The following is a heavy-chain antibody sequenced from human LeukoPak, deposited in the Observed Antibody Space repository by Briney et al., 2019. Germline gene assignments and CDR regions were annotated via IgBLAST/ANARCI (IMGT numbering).Heavy chain of an antibody. CDR3: ARDAAGFNSSWEFDY. CDR2: IHYSGAT. J-gene: IGHJ4*02. CDR1: GGSISSNY. D-gene: IGHD6-13*01. V-gene: IGHV4-59*01. Sequence: SETLSLTCPVSGGSISSNYWSWIRQPPGKGLEWIGYIHYSGATNYNPSLKSRVTISADTSKNQFSLKLSSVTAADTAMYYCARDAAGFNSSWEFDYWGQGTLVTVSS.